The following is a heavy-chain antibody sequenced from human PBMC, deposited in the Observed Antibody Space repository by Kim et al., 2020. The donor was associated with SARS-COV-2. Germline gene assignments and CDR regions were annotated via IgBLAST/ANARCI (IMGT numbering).Heavy chain of an antibody. J-gene: IGHJ6*02. CDR3: AKSIAAAGGNYYYYGMDV. V-gene: IGHV4-59*13. Sequence: SETLSLTCTVSGGSISSYYWSWIRQPPGKGLEWIGYIYYSGSTNYNPSLKSRVTISVDTSKNQFSLKLSSVTAADTAVYYCAKSIAAAGGNYYYYGMDVWGQGTTVTVSS. D-gene: IGHD6-13*01. CDR2: IYYSGST. CDR1: GGSISSYY.